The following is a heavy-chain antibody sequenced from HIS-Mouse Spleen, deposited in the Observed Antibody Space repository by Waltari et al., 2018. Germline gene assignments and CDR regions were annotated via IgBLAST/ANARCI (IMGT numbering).Heavy chain of an antibody. D-gene: IGHD1-26*01. Sequence: QVQLVESGGGVVQPGRSLRLSCAASGFTFSSYGMHWVRQATGKGLEWVEVISYDGSNKYYADSVKGRFTISRDNSKNTLYLQMNSLRAEDTAVYYCAKDTSGSYSDYWGQGTLVTVSS. V-gene: IGHV3-30*18. CDR1: GFTFSSYG. J-gene: IGHJ4*02. CDR2: ISYDGSNK. CDR3: AKDTSGSYSDY.